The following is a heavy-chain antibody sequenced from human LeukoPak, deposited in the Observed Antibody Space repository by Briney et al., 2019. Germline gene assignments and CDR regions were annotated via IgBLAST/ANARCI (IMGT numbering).Heavy chain of an antibody. D-gene: IGHD3-10*01. V-gene: IGHV4-30-2*01. CDR1: GDSVSGSGYS. CDR2: FFHGGGT. Sequence: SETLSLTCAVSGDSVSGSGYSWSWLRQPPGQGLEWIGFFFHGGGTYYNPSLQSRVTISIDKSKNQVSLKLRSVTASDTAVYYCAGRSIRDGALNAFDIWGQGTMVTVSS. J-gene: IGHJ3*02. CDR3: AGRSIRDGALNAFDI.